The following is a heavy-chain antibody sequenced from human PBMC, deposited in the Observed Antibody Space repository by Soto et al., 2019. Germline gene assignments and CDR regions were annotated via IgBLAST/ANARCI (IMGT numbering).Heavy chain of an antibody. Sequence: EVQLLESGGGLVQPGESLRLSCAASGFTFGSYFMNWVRQAPGKGPEWVSDINKDGGRTHYADSVRGRFTISRDNSRNTLYLQMTRLRAEDTVLYYCAKDLHWYGMDVWGQGTTVTVSS. CDR3: AKDLHWYGMDV. CDR2: INKDGGRT. CDR1: GFTFGSYF. J-gene: IGHJ6*02. D-gene: IGHD1-1*01. V-gene: IGHV3-23*01.